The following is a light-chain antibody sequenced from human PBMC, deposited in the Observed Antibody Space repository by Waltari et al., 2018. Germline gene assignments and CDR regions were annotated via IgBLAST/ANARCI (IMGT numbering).Light chain of an antibody. CDR1: QSVLYNSNHQNS. Sequence: DIVMTQSPDSLAVSLGERATINCKFSQSVLYNSNHQNSLSWYQQKPGQPPKQLIYGASTRESGVPDRFSGSGSGTDFTLTISSLQAEDVAVYYCHQYYNTPFTFGPGTKVDIK. CDR3: HQYYNTPFT. CDR2: GAS. V-gene: IGKV4-1*01. J-gene: IGKJ3*01.